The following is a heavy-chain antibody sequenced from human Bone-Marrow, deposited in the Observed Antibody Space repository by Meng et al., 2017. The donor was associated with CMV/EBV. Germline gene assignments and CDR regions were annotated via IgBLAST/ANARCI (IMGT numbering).Heavy chain of an antibody. CDR1: GGSFSGYY. V-gene: IGHV4-34*01. CDR3: ARYRSVKFPTNRGRGMDV. D-gene: IGHD6-19*01. Sequence: SETLSLTCAVYGGSFSGYYWTWIRQSPGKGLEWIGQITHSGSTNYNPSLQSRVTISLDTSKNQFSLKVTSVTAADTALYYCARYRSVKFPTNRGRGMDVWGQGATVTVSS. CDR2: ITHSGST. J-gene: IGHJ6*02.